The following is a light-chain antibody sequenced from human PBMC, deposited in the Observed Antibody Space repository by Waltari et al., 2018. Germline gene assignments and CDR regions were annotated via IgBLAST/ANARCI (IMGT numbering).Light chain of an antibody. Sequence: EIVLTQSPGSLSSSPGERVTLSCRASQSVSRALAWYQHKPGQAPRLLIFGASNRATGIPDRFSGSGSETDFSLTISRLEPEDFAGYYCQHYVRLPATFGRGTKVEIK. CDR2: GAS. V-gene: IGKV3-20*01. J-gene: IGKJ1*01. CDR1: QSVSRA. CDR3: QHYVRLPAT.